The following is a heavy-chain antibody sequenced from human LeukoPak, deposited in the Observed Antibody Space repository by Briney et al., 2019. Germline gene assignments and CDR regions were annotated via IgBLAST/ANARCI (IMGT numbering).Heavy chain of an antibody. V-gene: IGHV1-18*01. CDR1: GYTFTSYG. CDR2: ISAYNGNT. CDR3: ARRDDYGSAFDI. D-gene: IGHD4-17*01. J-gene: IGHJ3*02. Sequence: VSVKVSCKASGYTFTSYGISWVRQAPGQGLEWMGWISAYNGNTNYAQKLQGRVTMTTDTSTSTAYMELRSLRSDDTAVYYCARRDDYGSAFDIWGQGTMVTVSS.